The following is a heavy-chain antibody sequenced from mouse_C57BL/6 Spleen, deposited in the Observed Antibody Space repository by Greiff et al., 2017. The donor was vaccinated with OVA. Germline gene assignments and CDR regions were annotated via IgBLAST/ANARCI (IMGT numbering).Heavy chain of an antibody. CDR3: AREGREAWFAY. V-gene: IGHV3-6*01. J-gene: IGHJ3*01. D-gene: IGHD3-3*01. CDR1: GYSITSGYY. Sequence: DVKLQESGPGLVKPSQSLSLTCSVTGYSITSGYYWNWIRQFPGNKLEWMGYISYDGSNNYNPSLKNRISITRDTSKNQFFLKLNSVTTEDTATYYCAREGREAWFAYWGQGTLVTVSA. CDR2: ISYDGSN.